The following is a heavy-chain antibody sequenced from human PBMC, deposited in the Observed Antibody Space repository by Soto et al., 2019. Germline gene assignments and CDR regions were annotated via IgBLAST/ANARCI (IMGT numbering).Heavy chain of an antibody. V-gene: IGHV3-48*03. D-gene: IGHD3-9*01. CDR3: ARESHYDISTGPNGLDY. J-gene: IGHJ4*02. Sequence: GVSLRLSCAASGFTFSSYEMNWVRQAPGKGLEWVSYISSSGSTIYYADSVKGRFTISRDNAKNSLYLQMNSLRAEDTAVYYCARESHYDISTGPNGLDYWGQGTLVTVSS. CDR2: ISSSGSTI. CDR1: GFTFSSYE.